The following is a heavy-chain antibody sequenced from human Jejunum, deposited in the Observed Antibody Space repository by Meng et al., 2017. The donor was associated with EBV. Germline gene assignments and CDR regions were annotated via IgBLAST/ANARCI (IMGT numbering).Heavy chain of an antibody. V-gene: IGHV3-21*01. CDR1: GFTFSDYA. CDR2: ISSSSSYI. CDR3: ARDGEWDLGGVIDH. D-gene: IGHD1-26*01. Sequence: EVELVESGGGLVKPGGSLRLSCAASGFTFSDYAMNWVRQAPGKGLDWVSYISSSSSYIYYADSVKGRFTISRDNAKNSLYLQMNSLRAEDTAVYYCARDGEWDLGGVIDHWGQGTLVTVSS. J-gene: IGHJ4*02.